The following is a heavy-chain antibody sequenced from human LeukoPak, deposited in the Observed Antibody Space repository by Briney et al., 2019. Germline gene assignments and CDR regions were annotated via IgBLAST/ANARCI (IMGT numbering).Heavy chain of an antibody. CDR1: GYTFTSYY. V-gene: IGHV1-46*01. CDR3: AMTPYYYGSGEGAFDI. D-gene: IGHD3-10*01. J-gene: IGHJ3*02. Sequence: ASVKVSCKASGYTFTSYYMHWVRQAPGQGLEWMGIINPSGGSTSYAQEFQGRVTMTRDTSTSTVYMELSSLRSEDTAVYYCAMTPYYYGSGEGAFDIWGQGTMVTVSS. CDR2: INPSGGST.